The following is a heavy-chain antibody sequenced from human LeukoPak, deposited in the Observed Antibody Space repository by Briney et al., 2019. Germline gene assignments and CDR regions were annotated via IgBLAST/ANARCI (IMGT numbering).Heavy chain of an antibody. Sequence: GGSLRLSCAASGFTLSSYWMSWVRQAPGKGLEWVSAISGSGGSTYYADSVKGRFTISRDNSKNTLYLQMNSLRAEDTAVYYCAKYLRSVGYYFDYWGQGTLVTVSS. J-gene: IGHJ4*02. CDR1: GFTLSSYW. V-gene: IGHV3-23*01. D-gene: IGHD3-10*02. CDR2: ISGSGGST. CDR3: AKYLRSVGYYFDY.